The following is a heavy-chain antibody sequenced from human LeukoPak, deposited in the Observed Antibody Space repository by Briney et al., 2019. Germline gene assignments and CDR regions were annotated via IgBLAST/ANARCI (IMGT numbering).Heavy chain of an antibody. CDR1: GGSISSSSYY. D-gene: IGHD6-19*01. CDR3: ARPEYSSGWYDFDY. Sequence: SETLSLTCTVSGGSISSSSYYWGWIRQPPGKGLEWIGSIYYSGSTYYNPSLKSRVTISVDTSKNQFPLKLSSVTAADTAVYYCARPEYSSGWYDFDYWGQGTLVTVSS. V-gene: IGHV4-39*01. CDR2: IYYSGST. J-gene: IGHJ4*02.